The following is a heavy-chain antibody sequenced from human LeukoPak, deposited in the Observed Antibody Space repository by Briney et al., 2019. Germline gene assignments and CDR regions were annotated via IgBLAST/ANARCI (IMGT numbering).Heavy chain of an antibody. D-gene: IGHD6-13*01. CDR3: ARDRGSSWAKTFDY. CDR2: IYSGGST. J-gene: IGHJ4*02. Sequence: GGSLRLSCAAPGFTVSSNYMSWVRQAPGKGLEWVSVIYSGGSTYYADSVKGRFTISRDNSKNTLYLQMNFLRAEDTAVYYCARDRGSSWAKTFDYWGQGTLVTVSS. V-gene: IGHV3-66*01. CDR1: GFTVSSNY.